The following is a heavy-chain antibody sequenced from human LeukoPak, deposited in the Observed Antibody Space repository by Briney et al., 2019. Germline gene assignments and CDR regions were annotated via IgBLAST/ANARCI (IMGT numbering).Heavy chain of an antibody. CDR1: GGSFSGYY. CDR2: INHSGST. Sequence: SETLSLTCAVYGGSFSGYYWSWIRQPPGKGLEWIGEINHSGSTNHNPSLKSRVTISVDTSKNQFSLKLSSVTAADTAVYYCARGGRFLEWLLYRYCYYMDVWGKGTTVTVSS. CDR3: ARGGRFLEWLLYRYCYYMDV. V-gene: IGHV4-34*01. J-gene: IGHJ6*03. D-gene: IGHD3-3*01.